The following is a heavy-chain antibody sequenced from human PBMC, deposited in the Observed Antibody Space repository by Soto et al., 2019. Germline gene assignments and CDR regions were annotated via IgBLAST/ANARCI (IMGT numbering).Heavy chain of an antibody. CDR2: IYYSGST. D-gene: IGHD3-10*01. J-gene: IGHJ4*02. Sequence: QVQLQESGPGLVKPSETLSLTCTVSGGSISSYYWSWIRQPPGKGLEWLGYIYYSGSTNYNPSLKSRVTISVDTSKNQFSLKLSSVTAADTAVYYCARQSVGPYGSGSFFDYWGQGTLVTVSS. CDR3: ARQSVGPYGSGSFFDY. V-gene: IGHV4-59*08. CDR1: GGSISSYY.